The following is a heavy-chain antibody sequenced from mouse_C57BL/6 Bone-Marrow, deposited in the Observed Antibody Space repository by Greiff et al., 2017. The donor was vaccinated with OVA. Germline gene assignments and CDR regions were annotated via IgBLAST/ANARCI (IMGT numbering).Heavy chain of an antibody. D-gene: IGHD1-1*01. V-gene: IGHV5-6*01. CDR3: ARRRYYGSSRFDV. J-gene: IGHJ1*03. CDR1: GFTFSSYG. Sequence: EVQGVESGGDLVKPGGSLKLSCAASGFTFSSYGMSWVRQTPDKRLEWVATISSGGSYTYYPDSVKGRFTISRDNAKNTLYLQMSSLKSEDTAMYYCARRRYYGSSRFDVWGTGTTVTVSS. CDR2: ISSGGSYT.